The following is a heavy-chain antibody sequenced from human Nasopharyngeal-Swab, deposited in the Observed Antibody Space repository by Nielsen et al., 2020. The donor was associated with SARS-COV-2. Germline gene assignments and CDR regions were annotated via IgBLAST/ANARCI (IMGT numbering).Heavy chain of an antibody. Sequence: GASLKISCAASGFTFSSYAMSWVRQAPGKGLEWVSAISGSGGSTYYADSVKGRFTISRDNSKNTLYLQMNSLRAEDTAVYYCAKDPVFRVGATSYFDYWGQGTLVTVSS. J-gene: IGHJ4*02. CDR3: AKDPVFRVGATSYFDY. D-gene: IGHD1-26*01. V-gene: IGHV3-23*01. CDR2: ISGSGGST. CDR1: GFTFSSYA.